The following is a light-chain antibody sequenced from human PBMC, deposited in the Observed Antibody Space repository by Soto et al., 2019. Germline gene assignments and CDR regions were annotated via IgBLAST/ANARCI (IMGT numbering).Light chain of an antibody. J-gene: IGLJ1*01. CDR3: SSYTTSSTYV. CDR2: EVS. V-gene: IGLV2-18*02. Sequence: QSALTQPPSVSGSPGQSVTISCTGTSSDVGSYNRVSWYQQTPGTAPKLMIYEVSNRPSGRPDGFSGSKSGNTASLTISGLQDEDEADYYCSSYTTSSTYVFGTGTKVTVL. CDR1: SSDVGSYNR.